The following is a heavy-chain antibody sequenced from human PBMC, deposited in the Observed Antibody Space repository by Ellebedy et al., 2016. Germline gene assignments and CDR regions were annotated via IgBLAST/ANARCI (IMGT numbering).Heavy chain of an antibody. V-gene: IGHV3-66*01. D-gene: IGHD3-22*01. Sequence: GESLKISXAASGFTFSNAWMSWVRQAPGKGLEWVSVIYSGGSTYYADSVKGRFTISRDNSKNTLYLQMNSLRAEDTAVYYCARDEDYYDSSGYRIAFDIWGQGTMVTVSS. J-gene: IGHJ3*02. CDR1: GFTFSNAW. CDR2: IYSGGST. CDR3: ARDEDYYDSSGYRIAFDI.